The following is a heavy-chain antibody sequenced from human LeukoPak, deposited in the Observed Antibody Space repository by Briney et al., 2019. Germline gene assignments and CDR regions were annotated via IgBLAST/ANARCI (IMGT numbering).Heavy chain of an antibody. CDR3: ATLNYGGKSNDAFDI. Sequence: SETLSLTCTVSGGSISSNNYYWGWIRQPPGKGLEWIGSFYYSGSTYYNPSLKSRVTMSVDTSKNQFSLKVSAVTAADTAVYYCATLNYGGKSNDAFDIWGQGTMVTVSS. V-gene: IGHV4-39*07. CDR1: GGSISSNNYY. D-gene: IGHD4-23*01. CDR2: FYYSGST. J-gene: IGHJ3*02.